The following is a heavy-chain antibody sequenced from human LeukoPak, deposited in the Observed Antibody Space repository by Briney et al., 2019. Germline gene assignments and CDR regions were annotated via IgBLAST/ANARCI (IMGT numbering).Heavy chain of an antibody. D-gene: IGHD6-13*01. J-gene: IGHJ4*02. CDR1: GFTFSGHW. Sequence: PGGSLRLSCAASGFTFSGHWMYWVRQAPGKGLVWVSRINTDGSSTTYADSVKGRFTISRDNAKNTLYLQMNSLRVEDTAVYYCARGRITSSWYYFDYWGQGALVTVSS. V-gene: IGHV3-74*01. CDR2: INTDGSST. CDR3: ARGRITSSWYYFDY.